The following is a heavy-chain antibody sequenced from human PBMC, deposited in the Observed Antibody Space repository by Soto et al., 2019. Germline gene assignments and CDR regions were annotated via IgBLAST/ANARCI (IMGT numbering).Heavy chain of an antibody. CDR1: GFTFSSYA. J-gene: IGHJ4*02. CDR2: ISGTGVSS. V-gene: IGHV3-23*01. D-gene: IGHD6-19*01. Sequence: VQLLESGGGLVQPGGSLRLACEVSGFTFSSYAMSWVRQAPGKGLEWVAVISGTGVSSHYADSVKGRFTISRDNAKNTLNLEMNSLRAEDTAVYYCAKPRLVAGLIKYVDFASRGQGTLVTVSS. CDR3: AKPRLVAGLIKYVDFAS.